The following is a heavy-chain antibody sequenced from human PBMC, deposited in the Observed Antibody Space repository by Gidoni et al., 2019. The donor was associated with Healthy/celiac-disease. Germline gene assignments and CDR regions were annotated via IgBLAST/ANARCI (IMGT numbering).Heavy chain of an antibody. V-gene: IGHV4-61*02. D-gene: IGHD3-16*02. CDR1: GGSSSSGSYY. Sequence: QVQLQESGPGLVKPSQTLSLTCTDSGGSSSSGSYYWSWIRQPAGKGLEWIGRIYTRGSTNSNPSLKSRVPLSVDTSKTQFSLKLSSVTAADTAVYYCAGVWGSYRSGYFDYWGQGTLVTVSS. CDR3: AGVWGSYRSGYFDY. CDR2: IYTRGST. J-gene: IGHJ4*02.